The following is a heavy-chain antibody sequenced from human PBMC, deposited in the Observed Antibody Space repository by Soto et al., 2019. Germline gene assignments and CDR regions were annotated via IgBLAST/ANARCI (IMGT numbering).Heavy chain of an antibody. CDR3: TTPGIAVAFYGMDV. J-gene: IGHJ6*02. V-gene: IGHV3-73*02. D-gene: IGHD6-19*01. CDR2: IRSKANSYAT. Sequence: EVQLVESGGGLVQPGGSLKLSCAASGFTFSGSAMHWVRQASGKGLEWVGRIRSKANSYATAYAASVKGRFTISRDDSKNTAYLQMTSLKTEDTAVYYCTTPGIAVAFYGMDVWGQGTTVTVSS. CDR1: GFTFSGSA.